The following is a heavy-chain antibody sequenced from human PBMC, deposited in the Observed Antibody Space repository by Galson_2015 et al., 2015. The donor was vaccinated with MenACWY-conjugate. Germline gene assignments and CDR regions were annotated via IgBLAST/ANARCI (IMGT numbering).Heavy chain of an antibody. J-gene: IGHJ5*02. Sequence: SLRLSCAASGFTFSNYAMTWVRQAPGKGLECVSVISGSGGATFYADSVKGRFTISRDNSKDTVYLQMNSLRVEDTAVYYCTKKLSSAVTTDWFDPWGQGTLVTVSS. CDR1: GFTFSNYA. D-gene: IGHD4-17*01. CDR3: TKKLSSAVTTDWFDP. CDR2: ISGSGGAT. V-gene: IGHV3-23*01.